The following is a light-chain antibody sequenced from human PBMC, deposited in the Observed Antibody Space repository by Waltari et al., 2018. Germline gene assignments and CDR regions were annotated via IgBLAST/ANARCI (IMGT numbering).Light chain of an antibody. Sequence: SSHLTQDPAVSVTLGQIVRFTCQGDSLRSYYATLYQQKAGQAPILVIYGQNNRPSGIPDRFSGSYSGRTASLTITGAQAEDEADYYCSSRDSGAHRHVFGTGTKVTVL. V-gene: IGLV3-19*01. J-gene: IGLJ1*01. CDR2: GQN. CDR3: SSRDSGAHRHV. CDR1: SLRSYY.